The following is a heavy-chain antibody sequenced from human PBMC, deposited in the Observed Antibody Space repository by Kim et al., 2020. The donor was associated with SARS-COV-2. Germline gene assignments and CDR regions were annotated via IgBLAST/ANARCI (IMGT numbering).Heavy chain of an antibody. D-gene: IGHD6-13*01. CDR2: ISYDGSNK. J-gene: IGHJ6*02. Sequence: GGSLRLSCAASGFTFSSYGMHWVRQAPGKGLEWVAVISYDGSNKYYADSVKGRFTISRDNSKNTLYLQMNSLRAEDTAVYYCAKCHIAAAGTCYGMDVWGQGTTVTVSS. V-gene: IGHV3-30*18. CDR3: AKCHIAAAGTCYGMDV. CDR1: GFTFSSYG.